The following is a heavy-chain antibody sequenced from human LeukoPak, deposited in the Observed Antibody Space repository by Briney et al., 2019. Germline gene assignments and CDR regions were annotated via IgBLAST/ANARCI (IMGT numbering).Heavy chain of an antibody. CDR2: ISGSGIST. CDR3: AKDVVTAHPWYFDY. Sequence: GGSLRLSCAASGFTFSSYAMSWVRQTPGKGLEWVSAISGSGISTYYADSVKGRFTISRDNSRTTLYLQMDSLRAEDTAVYYCAKDVVTAHPWYFDYWGQGTLVTVSS. V-gene: IGHV3-23*01. J-gene: IGHJ4*02. CDR1: GFTFSSYA. D-gene: IGHD2-21*02.